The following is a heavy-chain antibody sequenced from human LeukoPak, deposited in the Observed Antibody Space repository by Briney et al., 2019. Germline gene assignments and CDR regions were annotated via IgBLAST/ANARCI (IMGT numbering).Heavy chain of an antibody. CDR2: MYSSGST. D-gene: IGHD3-10*01. V-gene: IGHV4-39*07. J-gene: IGHJ4*02. Sequence: SETLSLTCTVSGGSISITSYYWGWIRQPPGKGLEWIGSMYSSGSTYYNPSLKSRITMSVDTSKNQFSLKLTSVTAADTAVYYCARVRLWFGDHLDDYWGQGTLVTVSS. CDR3: ARVRLWFGDHLDDY. CDR1: GGSISITSYY.